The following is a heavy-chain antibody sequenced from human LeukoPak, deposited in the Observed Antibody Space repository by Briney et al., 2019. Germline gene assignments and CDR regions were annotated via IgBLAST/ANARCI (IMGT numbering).Heavy chain of an antibody. CDR3: ARELHRPAYYVSGTYVLDY. CDR1: GCSFSRYY. CDR2: INPNSGDT. Sequence: ASLKVSCTASGCSFSRYYMHWVRQAPGQGREGMGWINPNSGDTNYAQKFRGRVTMTRDTSISTAYMELSGLRSDDTAVYYCARELHRPAYYVSGTYVLDYWGQGTLVTVSS. J-gene: IGHJ4*02. D-gene: IGHD3-10*01. V-gene: IGHV1-2*02.